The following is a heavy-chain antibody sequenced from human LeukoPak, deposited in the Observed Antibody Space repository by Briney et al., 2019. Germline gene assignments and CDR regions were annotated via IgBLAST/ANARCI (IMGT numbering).Heavy chain of an antibody. CDR2: IWYDGSNK. J-gene: IGHJ6*02. V-gene: IGHV3-33*01. Sequence: GGSLRLSCAASGFTFSSYGMHWVRQAPGKGLEWVAVIWYDGSNKYYADSVKGRFTISRDNSKNTLYLQMNSLRAEDTAVYYCARDSSSWYYYYYYYGMDVWGQGTTVTVSS. D-gene: IGHD6-13*01. CDR1: GFTFSSYG. CDR3: ARDSSSWYYYYYYYGMDV.